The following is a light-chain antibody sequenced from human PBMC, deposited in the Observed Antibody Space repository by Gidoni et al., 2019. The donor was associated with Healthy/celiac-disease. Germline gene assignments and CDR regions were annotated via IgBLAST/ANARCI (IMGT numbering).Light chain of an antibody. CDR1: QSISSY. CDR3: QQSYSTLIT. V-gene: IGKV1-39*01. CDR2: AAS. J-gene: IGKJ5*01. Sequence: IQITQSPSSLSASVGDRVTITCRESQSISSYLNWYQQKPGKAPKLLIYAASSLQSGVPSRFSGSGSGTDFTLTISSLQPEDFATYYCQQSYSTLITFGQGTRLEIK.